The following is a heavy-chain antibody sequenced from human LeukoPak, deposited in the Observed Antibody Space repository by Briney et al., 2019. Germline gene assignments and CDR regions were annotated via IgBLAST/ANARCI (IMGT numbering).Heavy chain of an antibody. Sequence: PGGSLRLSCAASGFTFNTYTMNWVRQAPGKGLEWDSYISGSSGIIDYADSVRGRFTISRDNAKNSLYLQMNSLRAEDTAVYYCAREAGGNFYFDYWGQGTLVTVSS. CDR1: GFTFNTYT. D-gene: IGHD4-23*01. CDR3: AREAGGNFYFDY. CDR2: ISGSSGII. V-gene: IGHV3-48*01. J-gene: IGHJ4*02.